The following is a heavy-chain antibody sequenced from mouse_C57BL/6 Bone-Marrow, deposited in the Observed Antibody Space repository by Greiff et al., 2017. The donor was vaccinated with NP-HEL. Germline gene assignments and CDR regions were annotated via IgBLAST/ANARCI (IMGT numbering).Heavy chain of an antibody. V-gene: IGHV6-6*01. CDR1: GFTFSDAW. CDR3: TLIYDDDEEGGGRDAMDD. D-gene: IGHD2-4*01. Sequence: EVQGVESGGGLVQPGGSMKLSCAASGFTFSDAWMDWVRQSPEKGLEWVAEIRNKANNHATYYAESVQGRFSISRDDSKSSVYLEMNSVRAEDTGMDYGTLIYDDDEEGGGRDAMDDWGKGTSVTVSS. J-gene: IGHJ4*01. CDR2: IRNKANNHAT.